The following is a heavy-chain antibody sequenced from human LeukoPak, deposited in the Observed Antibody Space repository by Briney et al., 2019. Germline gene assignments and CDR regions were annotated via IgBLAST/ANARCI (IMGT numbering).Heavy chain of an antibody. Sequence: GASVKVSCKVSGYTLTELSMHWVRQAPGQGLEWMGWINPNSGGTNYAQKFQGRVTMTRDTSISTAYMELSRLRSDDTAVYYCARLGELLAEYYYYYYMDVWGKGTTVTVSS. CDR3: ARLGELLAEYYYYYYMDV. J-gene: IGHJ6*03. D-gene: IGHD3-10*01. V-gene: IGHV1-2*02. CDR1: GYTLTELS. CDR2: INPNSGGT.